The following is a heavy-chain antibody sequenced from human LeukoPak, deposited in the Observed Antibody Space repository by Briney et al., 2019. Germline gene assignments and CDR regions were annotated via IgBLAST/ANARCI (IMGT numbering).Heavy chain of an antibody. V-gene: IGHV3-21*01. CDR2: ISWNSGNI. CDR1: GFTFSSYG. CDR3: ARVARRSTPYYYYMDV. D-gene: IGHD5-24*01. J-gene: IGHJ6*03. Sequence: MPGGSLRLSCAASGFTFSSYGMHWVRQAPGKGLEWVSGISWNSGNIDYADSVKGRFTISRDNAKNSLYLQMNSLRAEDTAVYYCARVARRSTPYYYYMDVWGKGTTVTISS.